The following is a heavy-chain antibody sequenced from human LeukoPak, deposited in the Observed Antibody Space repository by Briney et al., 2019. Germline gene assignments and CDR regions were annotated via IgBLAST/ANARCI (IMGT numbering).Heavy chain of an antibody. CDR2: IYHSGST. CDR3: ARYSYGYVDY. CDR1: GYSISSGYY. V-gene: IGHV4-38-2*02. J-gene: IGHJ4*02. Sequence: PSETLSLTCTVSGYSISSGYYWGWIRQPPGKGLEWIGSIYHSGSTYYNPSLKSRVTISVDTSKNQFSLKLSSVTAADTAVYYCARYSYGYVDYWGQGTLVTVSS. D-gene: IGHD5-18*01.